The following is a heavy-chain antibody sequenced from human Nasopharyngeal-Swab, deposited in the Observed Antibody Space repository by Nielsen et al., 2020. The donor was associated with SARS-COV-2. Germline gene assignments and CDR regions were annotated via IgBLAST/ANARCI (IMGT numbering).Heavy chain of an antibody. V-gene: IGHV3-23*01. CDR3: AKRGVAVAATSWFDP. CDR1: GFTFSSYA. D-gene: IGHD2-15*01. J-gene: IGHJ5*02. CDR2: ISSSGDST. Sequence: GESLKISCAASGFTFSSYAMSWVRQAPGKGLEWVSDISSSGDSTFYSDSVKGRFTMSRDNSKNMLYLQMSSLRAEDTAVYYCAKRGVAVAATSWFDPWGQGTLVTVSS.